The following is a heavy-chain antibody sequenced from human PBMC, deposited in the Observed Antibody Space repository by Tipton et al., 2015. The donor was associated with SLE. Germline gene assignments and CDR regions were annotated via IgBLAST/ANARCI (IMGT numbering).Heavy chain of an antibody. CDR2: IYYSGNT. CDR3: ARSPAPWWVSS. J-gene: IGHJ4*02. V-gene: IGHV4-39*07. D-gene: IGHD2-15*01. Sequence: TLSLTCTVSGGSISSSSYYWGWIRQPPGKGLEWIGSIYYSGNTYYNPSLKSRVTISVDTSKNQFSLKLSSVTAADTAVYYCARSPAPWWVSSWGQGTLVTVSS. CDR1: GGSISSSSYY.